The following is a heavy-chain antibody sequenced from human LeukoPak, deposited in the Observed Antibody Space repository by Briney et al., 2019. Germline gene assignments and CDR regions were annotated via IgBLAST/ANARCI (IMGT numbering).Heavy chain of an antibody. CDR1: GYTFTSYG. D-gene: IGHD3-9*01. V-gene: IGHV1-18*01. J-gene: IGHJ4*02. CDR2: ISAYNGNT. Sequence: ASVKVSCEASGYTFTSYGISWVRQAPGQGLEWMGWISAYNGNTNYAQKLQGRVTMTTDTSTSTAYMELRSLRSDDTAVYYCARARSEDYDILTGDFDYWGQGTLVTVSS. CDR3: ARARSEDYDILTGDFDY.